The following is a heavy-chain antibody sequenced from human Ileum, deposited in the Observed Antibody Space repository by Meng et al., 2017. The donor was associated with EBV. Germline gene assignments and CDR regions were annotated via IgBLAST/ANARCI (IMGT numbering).Heavy chain of an antibody. CDR3: AIYAVGGSGQGY. CDR1: GVSISIGVYH. J-gene: IGHJ4*02. D-gene: IGHD1-26*01. Sequence: QGQPQESGPGLVKPSQTLSLTCAGSGVSISIGVYHWRWIRQPPGKGLEWIGCSGGTYYNPSLKSRLTISVDTSKNQFSLKLDSATAADTAVYYCAIYAVGGSGQGYWGQGTLVTVSS. V-gene: IGHV4-30-4*01. CDR2: CSGGT.